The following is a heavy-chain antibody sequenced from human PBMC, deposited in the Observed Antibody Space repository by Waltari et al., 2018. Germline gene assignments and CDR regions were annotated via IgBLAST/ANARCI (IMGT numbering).Heavy chain of an antibody. D-gene: IGHD1-7*01. J-gene: IGHJ1*01. Sequence: QVQLQESGPGLVKPTHTLSLTCTVSGEPISDDVSRWTYWTWIRQSAGKGLEWIGHIYSSGAVDHNPSLRSRVTIPLDPPKSHFTLKLTSVTAADTAVYYCANRGVGNYFKYFRLWSPGTLVTVSS. CDR1: GEPISDDVSRWTY. CDR2: IYSSGAV. V-gene: IGHV4-61*02. CDR3: ANRGVGNYFKYFRL.